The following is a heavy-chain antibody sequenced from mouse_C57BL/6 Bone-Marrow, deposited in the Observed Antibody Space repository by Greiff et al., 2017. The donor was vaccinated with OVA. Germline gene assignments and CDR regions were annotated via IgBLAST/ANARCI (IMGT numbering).Heavy chain of an antibody. J-gene: IGHJ2*01. D-gene: IGHD1-1*01. V-gene: IGHV1-81*01. CDR1: GYTFTSYG. Sequence: QVQLQQPGAELVKPGASVKLSCKASGYTFTSYGISWVKQRTGQGLEWIGEIYPRSGNTYYNEKFKGKATLTADKSSSTAYMELRSLTSEDSAVYFCARRDYGYFDYWGQGTTLTVSS. CDR2: IYPRSGNT. CDR3: ARRDYGYFDY.